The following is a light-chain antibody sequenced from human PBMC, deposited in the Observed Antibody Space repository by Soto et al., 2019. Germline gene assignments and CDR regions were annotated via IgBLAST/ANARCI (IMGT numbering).Light chain of an antibody. Sequence: ETVLPQSPGTLSLSPGEGATLSCRASQTVALNYLAWYQQKPGQPPRLLIEGASNRAAGVPDTFSGSGSGTDFTLTISRLEAEDSAMYYCQQYAASPITFGPGTRLDIQ. J-gene: IGKJ3*01. V-gene: IGKV3-20*01. CDR1: QTVALNY. CDR2: GAS. CDR3: QQYAASPIT.